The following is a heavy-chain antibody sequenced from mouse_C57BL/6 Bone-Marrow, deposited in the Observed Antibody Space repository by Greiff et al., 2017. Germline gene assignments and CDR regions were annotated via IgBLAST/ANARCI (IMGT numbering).Heavy chain of an antibody. CDR1: GFTFTGYS. V-gene: IGHV5-9-1*02. D-gene: IGHD4-1*01. Sequence: EVKLMQSGEGLVKPGGSLKLSCAASGFTFTGYSMSWVRQTPEHRLEWVAYLSSGGDYTYYADTVKGRFTISRDNARNTLYLQMSSLKSEDTAMYYCTRVVLGFDYWGQGTTLTVSS. CDR3: TRVVLGFDY. CDR2: LSSGGDYT. J-gene: IGHJ2*01.